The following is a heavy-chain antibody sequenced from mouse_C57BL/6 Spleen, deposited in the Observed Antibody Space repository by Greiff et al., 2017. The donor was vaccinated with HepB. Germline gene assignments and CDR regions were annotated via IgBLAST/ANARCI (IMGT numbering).Heavy chain of an antibody. J-gene: IGHJ4*01. CDR3: ARLATVVATEGAMDY. V-gene: IGHV1-81*01. D-gene: IGHD1-1*01. Sequence: QVQLQQSGAELARPGASVKLSCKASGYTFTSYGISWVKQRTGQGLEWIGEIYPRSGNTYYNEKFKGKATLTADKSSSTAYMELRSLTSEDSAVYFCARLATVVATEGAMDYWGQGTSVTVSS. CDR1: GYTFTSYG. CDR2: IYPRSGNT.